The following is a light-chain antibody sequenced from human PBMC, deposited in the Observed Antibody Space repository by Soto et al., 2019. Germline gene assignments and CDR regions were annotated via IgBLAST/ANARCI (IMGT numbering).Light chain of an antibody. CDR1: SSDVGAYKY. V-gene: IGLV2-8*01. CDR2: EVS. CDR3: TSYVGSNIWV. Sequence: QSALTQPPSASGSPGQSVTISCTGTSSDVGAYKYVSWYQQYPGKAPKLMIYEVSKRPSGVPDRFSGSKSGNTASLTVSGLQAEAEADYSCTSYVGSNIWVFGGGTKLTVL. J-gene: IGLJ3*02.